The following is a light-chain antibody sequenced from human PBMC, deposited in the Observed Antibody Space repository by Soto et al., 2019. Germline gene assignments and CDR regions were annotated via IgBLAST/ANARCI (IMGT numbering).Light chain of an antibody. J-gene: IGLJ1*01. Sequence: QSVLTQPPSVSGAPGQRVTISCTGSSSNLRAHYDVHWYQQLPGAAPKLLIYGNNNRPSGVPDRFSGSKSGTSASLAITGLQAEDESDYCCQSYDNSLTGHYVFGTGTKLTVL. CDR1: SSNLRAHYD. CDR3: QSYDNSLTGHYV. CDR2: GNN. V-gene: IGLV1-40*01.